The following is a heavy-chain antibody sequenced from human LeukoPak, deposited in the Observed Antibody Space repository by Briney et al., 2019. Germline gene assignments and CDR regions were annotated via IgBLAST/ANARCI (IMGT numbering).Heavy chain of an antibody. CDR3: ARAPAGDNWFDP. CDR1: GFTFSSYS. J-gene: IGHJ5*02. V-gene: IGHV3-21*01. D-gene: IGHD2-2*01. CDR2: ISSSSSYI. Sequence: PGGSLRLSCAASGFTFSSYSMNWVRQAPGKGLEWVSSISSSSSYIYYADSVKGRFTISRDNDKNSLYLQMNSLRAEDTAVYYCARAPAGDNWFDPWGQGTLVTVSS.